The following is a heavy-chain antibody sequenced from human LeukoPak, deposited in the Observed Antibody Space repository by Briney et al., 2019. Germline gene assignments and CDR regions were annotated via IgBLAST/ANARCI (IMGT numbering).Heavy chain of an antibody. CDR1: GGSISSGGYY. J-gene: IGHJ6*02. CDR3: ARDQAERALDYYDSSGYYYYGMDV. CDR2: IYYSGST. V-gene: IGHV4-31*03. Sequence: SETLSLTCTVSGGSISSGGYYWSWIRQHPGKGLEWIGYIYYSGSTYYNPSLKSRVTISVDTSKNQFSLKLSSVTAADTAVYYCARDQAERALDYYDSSGYYYYGMDVWGQGTTVTVSS. D-gene: IGHD3-22*01.